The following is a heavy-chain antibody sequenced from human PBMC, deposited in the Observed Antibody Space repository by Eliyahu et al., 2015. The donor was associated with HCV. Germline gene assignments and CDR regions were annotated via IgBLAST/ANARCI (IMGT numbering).Heavy chain of an antibody. CDR3: ARRRNYDYVWGHPGYFDY. J-gene: IGHJ4*02. Sequence: QLQLQESGPGLVKPSETLSLTCTXSGGPIXSSXYYWGWIRQPPGKGLEWIGSIYYSGSTYYNPSLKSRVTISVDTSKNQFSLKLSSVTAADTAVYYCARRRNYDYVWGHPGYFDYWGQGTLVTVSS. V-gene: IGHV4-39*01. CDR1: GGPIXSSXYY. CDR2: IYYSGST. D-gene: IGHD3-16*01.